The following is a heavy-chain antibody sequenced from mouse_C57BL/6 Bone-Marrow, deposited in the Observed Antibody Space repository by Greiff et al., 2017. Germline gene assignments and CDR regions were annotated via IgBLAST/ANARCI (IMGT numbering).Heavy chain of an antibody. Sequence: QVHVKQPGAELVKPGASVKMSCKASGYTFTSYWITWVKQRPGQGLEWIGDIYPTSGRTNYNEKFKSKAILTVDTSSNPAYMQLSSLSSEDSAVFYGARSGPLGRSFDYWGQGTTLTGSS. V-gene: IGHV1-55*01. CDR2: IYPTSGRT. J-gene: IGHJ2*01. D-gene: IGHD4-1*01. CDR3: ARSGPLGRSFDY. CDR1: GYTFTSYW.